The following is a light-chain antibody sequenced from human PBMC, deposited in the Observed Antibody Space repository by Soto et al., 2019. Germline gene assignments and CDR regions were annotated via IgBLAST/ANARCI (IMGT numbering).Light chain of an antibody. Sequence: EVLMTQSPATLSVSPGERATLSCRASQSVGIKLAWYQQKPGQAPRLLMYSASTRATGIAARFSGGGSGTDFTPTISSLQSEDFAVYYCQQYNNWPRTFGQGTKVDIK. V-gene: IGKV3-15*01. CDR3: QQYNNWPRT. CDR2: SAS. CDR1: QSVGIK. J-gene: IGKJ1*01.